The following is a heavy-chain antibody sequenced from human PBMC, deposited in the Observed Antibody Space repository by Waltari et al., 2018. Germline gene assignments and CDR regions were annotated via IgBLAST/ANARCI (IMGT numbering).Heavy chain of an antibody. J-gene: IGHJ4*02. CDR2: VDPEDGET. V-gene: IGHV1-69-2*01. CDR1: GYTFTDYY. Sequence: EVQLVQYGAEVKKPGATVKLTCKGAGYTFTDYYMHWVQQAPGTGREWLGLVDPEDGETIYAAKFQGRVTLTSATSTDTAYMELSSLRSEDTAVYYCATVSMYYYGSGSYFPFDSWGQGTLVTVSS. CDR3: ATVSMYYYGSGSYFPFDS. D-gene: IGHD3-10*01.